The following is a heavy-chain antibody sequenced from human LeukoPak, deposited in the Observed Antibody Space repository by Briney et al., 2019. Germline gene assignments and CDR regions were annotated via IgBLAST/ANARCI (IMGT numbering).Heavy chain of an antibody. CDR1: GGSISSYY. V-gene: IGHV4-4*07. D-gene: IGHD6-13*01. CDR3: ARGGRAAAGTSLNFDY. J-gene: IGHJ4*02. Sequence: SETLSLTCTVSGGSISSYYWSWIRQPAGKGLEWMGRIYTSGSTNYNPSLKSRVTISVDTSKNQFSVKLISVTAADTAVYYCARGGRAAAGTSLNFDYWGQGTLVTVS. CDR2: IYTSGST.